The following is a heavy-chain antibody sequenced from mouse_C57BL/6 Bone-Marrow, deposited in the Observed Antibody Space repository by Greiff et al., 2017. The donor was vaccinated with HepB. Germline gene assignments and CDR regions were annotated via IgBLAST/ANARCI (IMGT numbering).Heavy chain of an antibody. CDR3: TTDYYGSSYVGY. D-gene: IGHD1-1*01. Sequence: VQLQQPGAELVRPGASVKLSCTASGFNIKDDYMHWVKQRPEQGLEWIGWIDPENGDTEYASKFQGKATITADTSSNTAYLQLSSLTSEDTAVYYCTTDYYGSSYVGYWGQGTTLTVSS. CDR1: GFNIKDDY. V-gene: IGHV14-4*01. J-gene: IGHJ2*01. CDR2: IDPENGDT.